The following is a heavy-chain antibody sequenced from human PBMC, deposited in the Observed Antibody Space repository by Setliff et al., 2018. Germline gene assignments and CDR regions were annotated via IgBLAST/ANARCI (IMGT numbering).Heavy chain of an antibody. D-gene: IGHD5-12*01. V-gene: IGHV1-69*10. CDR2: IIPILGIA. CDR1: GGTFSSYA. Sequence: ASVKVSCKASGGTFSSYAISWVRQAPGQGLEWMGGIIPILGIANYAQKFQGRVTMTRDTSTSTVYMELSSLRSEDTAVYYCARQLSRRWLHTKRPGRYFDYWGQGTLVTVSS. J-gene: IGHJ4*02. CDR3: ARQLSRRWLHTKRPGRYFDY.